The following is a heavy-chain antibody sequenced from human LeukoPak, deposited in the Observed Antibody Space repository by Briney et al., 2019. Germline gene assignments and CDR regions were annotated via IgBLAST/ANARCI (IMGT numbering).Heavy chain of an antibody. CDR2: ISTYTGDT. Sequence: ASVKVSCKASGYIFTQYGISWVRQAPGQGLEWMASISTYTGDTNNAQNFQGRVTMTTDTFTSTAYMELRGLRSDDTAVYYCARRTGYNYYYMDVWGQGTTVTASS. CDR3: ARRTGYNYYYMDV. D-gene: IGHD3/OR15-3a*01. J-gene: IGHJ6*03. CDR1: GYIFTQYG. V-gene: IGHV1-18*01.